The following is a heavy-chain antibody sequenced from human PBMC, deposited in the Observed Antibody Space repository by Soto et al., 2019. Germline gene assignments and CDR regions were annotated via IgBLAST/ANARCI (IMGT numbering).Heavy chain of an antibody. CDR2: IIPIFGTA. CDR1: GGTFSSYA. D-gene: IGHD4-4*01. CDR3: ARDPISRGRCSKPYYYYGMDV. Sequence: SVKVSCKASGGTFSSYAISWVRQAPGQGLEWMGGIIPIFGTANYAQKFQGRVTITADESTSTAYMELSSLRSEDTAVYYCARDPISRGRCSKPYYYYGMDVWGHGTTVTVSS. J-gene: IGHJ6*02. V-gene: IGHV1-69*13.